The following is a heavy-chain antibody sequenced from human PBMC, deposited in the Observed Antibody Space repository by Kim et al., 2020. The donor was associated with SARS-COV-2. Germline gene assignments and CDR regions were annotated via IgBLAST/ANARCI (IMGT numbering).Heavy chain of an antibody. CDR1: GITFNGHA. CDR3: GKDIFPGGMDV. Sequence: GGSLRLSCTSSGITFNGHAIHWVRQAPGKGLEWVSGLDWNRGRIDYADSVKGRFTISKDNAKNSVYLQMNSLRGEDTALYYCGKDIFPGGMDVWGQGTTVTVSS. V-gene: IGHV3-9*01. CDR2: LDWNRGRI. J-gene: IGHJ6*02. D-gene: IGHD3-9*01.